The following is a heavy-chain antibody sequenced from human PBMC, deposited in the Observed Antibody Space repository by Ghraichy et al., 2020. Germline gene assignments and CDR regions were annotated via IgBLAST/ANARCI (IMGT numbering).Heavy chain of an antibody. V-gene: IGHV3-23*01. CDR3: AKDRPLRITIFGVEFDY. CDR2: ISGSGGST. CDR1: GFTFSSYA. D-gene: IGHD3-3*01. Sequence: GGSLRLSCAASGFTFSSYAMSWVRQAPGKGLEWVSAISGSGGSTYYADSVKGRFTISRDNSKNTLYLQMNSLRAEDTAVYYCAKDRPLRITIFGVEFDYWGQGTLVTVSS. J-gene: IGHJ4*02.